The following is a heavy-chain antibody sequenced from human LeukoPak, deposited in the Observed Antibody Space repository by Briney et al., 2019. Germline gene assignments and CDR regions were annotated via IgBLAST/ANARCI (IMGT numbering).Heavy chain of an antibody. CDR1: GFTFSSYE. J-gene: IGHJ5*02. V-gene: IGHV3-48*03. D-gene: IGHD1-26*01. CDR2: ISSSGSTI. Sequence: TGGSLRLSCAASGFTFSSYEMNWVRQAPGEGLEWVSYISSSGSTIYYADSVKGRFTISRDNAKNSLYLQLNSLRAEDTAVYYCARSLVVGATYPYHWGQGTLVTVSS. CDR3: ARSLVVGATYPYH.